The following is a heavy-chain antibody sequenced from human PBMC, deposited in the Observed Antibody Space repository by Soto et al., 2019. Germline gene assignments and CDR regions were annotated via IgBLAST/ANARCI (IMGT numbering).Heavy chain of an antibody. CDR1: GFTFSDYY. CDR2: ISSSSSTI. V-gene: IGHV3-11*04. CDR3: ARVPPIVGGLDY. D-gene: IGHD1-26*01. Sequence: SGGSLRLSCAASGFTFSDYYMSWIRQAPGKGLEWVSYISSSSSTIYYENSVKGRFTISRDIAKNSLYLQMNSLRDEDTAVYYCARVPPIVGGLDYWGQGTLVTVSP. J-gene: IGHJ4*02.